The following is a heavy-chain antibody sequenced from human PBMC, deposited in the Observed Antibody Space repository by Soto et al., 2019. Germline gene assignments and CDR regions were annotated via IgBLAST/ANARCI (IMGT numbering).Heavy chain of an antibody. CDR1: GGSISSYY. D-gene: IGHD1-1*01. CDR3: ASSVEMATTRIDAFDI. J-gene: IGHJ3*02. CDR2: IYYSGST. Sequence: QVQLQESGPGLVKPSETLSLTCTVSGGSISSYYWSWIRQPPGKGLEWIGYIYYSGSTNYNPSLKSRVTISVDTSKNQFSLKLSSVTAADTAVYYCASSVEMATTRIDAFDIWGQGTMVTVSS. V-gene: IGHV4-59*01.